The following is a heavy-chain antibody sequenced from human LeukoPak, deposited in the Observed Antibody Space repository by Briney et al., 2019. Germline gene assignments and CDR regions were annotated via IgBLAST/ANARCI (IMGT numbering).Heavy chain of an antibody. CDR2: INTDGRNT. CDR3: ARDVAVVIGIDAFDI. D-gene: IGHD3-22*01. V-gene: IGHV3-23*01. J-gene: IGHJ3*02. Sequence: GGSLRLSCTASGFTFNNYGMSWVRQAPGKGLEWVSSINTDGRNTHYADSVKGRFTVSRDNPKNTVYLQMSRLSADDTAVYYCARDVAVVIGIDAFDIWGQGTMVTVSS. CDR1: GFTFNNYG.